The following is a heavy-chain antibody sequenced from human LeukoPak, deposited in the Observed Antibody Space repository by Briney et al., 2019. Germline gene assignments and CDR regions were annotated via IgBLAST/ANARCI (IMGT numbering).Heavy chain of an antibody. CDR3: ARDRSSGSYYYNWFDP. CDR1: GGTFSGYY. D-gene: IGHD3-10*01. CDR2: SNDSGGT. V-gene: IGHV4-34*01. Sequence: SETLSLTCAVYGGTFSGYYWSWIRQPPGKRLEWVGESNDSGGTNYNPSLKSRVTISADKSKNQVSLKLTSVTAADTAVYYCARDRSSGSYYYNWFDPWGQGTLVTVSS. J-gene: IGHJ5*02.